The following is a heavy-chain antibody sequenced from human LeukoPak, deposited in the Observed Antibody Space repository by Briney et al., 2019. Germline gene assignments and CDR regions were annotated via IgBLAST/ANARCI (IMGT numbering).Heavy chain of an antibody. Sequence: SETLSLTCAVYGGSFSGYYWSWIRQPPGKGLEWIGEINHSGSTNYNPSLKSRVTISVDTSKNQFSLKPSSVTAADTAVYYCARGGIAVGGTEAHDAFDIWGQGTMVTVSS. CDR1: GGSFSGYY. D-gene: IGHD6-19*01. CDR2: INHSGST. J-gene: IGHJ3*02. V-gene: IGHV4-34*01. CDR3: ARGGIAVGGTEAHDAFDI.